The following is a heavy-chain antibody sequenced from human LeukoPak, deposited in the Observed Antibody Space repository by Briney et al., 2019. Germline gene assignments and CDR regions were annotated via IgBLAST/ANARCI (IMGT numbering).Heavy chain of an antibody. CDR3: ARGGHDPGIPFDI. CDR1: GFTFSSYE. V-gene: IGHV3-48*03. Sequence: GRSLRLSCAASGFTFSSYEMNWVRQASGKGLEWVSYISSRGSAIYYADCVKGRFTISRDNAKNSLYLQMNRLRGDDTVVYYCARGGHDPGIPFDIWGQGTMVTVSS. J-gene: IGHJ3*02. CDR2: ISSRGSAI. D-gene: IGHD1-1*01.